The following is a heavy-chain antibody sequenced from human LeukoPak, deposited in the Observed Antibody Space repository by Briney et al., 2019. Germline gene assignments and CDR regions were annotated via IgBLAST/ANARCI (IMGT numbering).Heavy chain of an antibody. V-gene: IGHV4-59*01. D-gene: IGHD4-23*01. CDR3: ARGMRGFPVVFGF. CDR1: GDSISTYC. Sequence: SETLPLTCTVSGDSISTYCWSWIRQPPGKGLEWIGYIYYSGSTNYNPSLKSRVTISVDTSKNQFSLRLRSVTAADTAVYYCARGMRGFPVVFGFWGQGTLVTVSS. J-gene: IGHJ4*02. CDR2: IYYSGST.